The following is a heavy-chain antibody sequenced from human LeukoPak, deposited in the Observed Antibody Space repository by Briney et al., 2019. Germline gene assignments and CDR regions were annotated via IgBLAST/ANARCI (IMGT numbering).Heavy chain of an antibody. CDR2: ISSSSSYI. CDR1: GFTFSSYS. Sequence: PGGSLRLSCAASGFTFSSYSMNWVRQAPGKGLEWVSSISSSSSYIYYADSVKGRFTISRDNAKNSLYLQMNSLRAEDTAVYYCARQYSSSWSGYYFDYWGQGTLVTVSS. D-gene: IGHD6-13*01. V-gene: IGHV3-21*01. CDR3: ARQYSSSWSGYYFDY. J-gene: IGHJ4*02.